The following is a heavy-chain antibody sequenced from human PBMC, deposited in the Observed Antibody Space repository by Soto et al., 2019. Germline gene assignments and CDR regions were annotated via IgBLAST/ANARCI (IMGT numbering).Heavy chain of an antibody. CDR3: AKDRLGTMVRGVTTYFDY. D-gene: IGHD3-10*01. CDR2: ISYDGSNK. Sequence: GGSLRLSCAASGFTFSSYGMHWVRQALGKGLEWVAVISYDGSNKYYADSVKGRFTISRDNSKNTLYLQMNSLRAEDTAVYYCAKDRLGTMVRGVTTYFDYWGQGTLVTVSS. V-gene: IGHV3-30*18. J-gene: IGHJ4*02. CDR1: GFTFSSYG.